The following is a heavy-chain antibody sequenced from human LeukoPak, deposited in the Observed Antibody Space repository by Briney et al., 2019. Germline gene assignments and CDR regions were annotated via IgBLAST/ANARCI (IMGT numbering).Heavy chain of an antibody. CDR2: ISGSGGST. D-gene: IGHD5-18*01. Sequence: GGSLRLSCTASGFTFSSYAMSWVRQAPGKGLEWVSAISGSGGSTYYADSVKGRFTISRDNSKNTLYLQMNSLRAEDTAVYYCAKDSKNRLYGYIDYWGQGTLVTVSS. J-gene: IGHJ4*02. V-gene: IGHV3-23*01. CDR3: AKDSKNRLYGYIDY. CDR1: GFTFSSYA.